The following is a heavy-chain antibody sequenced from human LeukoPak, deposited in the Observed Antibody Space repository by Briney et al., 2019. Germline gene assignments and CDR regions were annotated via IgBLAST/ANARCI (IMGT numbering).Heavy chain of an antibody. CDR2: IYYSGST. D-gene: IGHD2-15*01. J-gene: IGHJ4*02. CDR3: ARGYYYFDY. V-gene: IGHV4-59*08. CDR1: GGSISSYF. Sequence: SETLSLTCTVSGGSISSYFWSWIRQPPGKGLEWIGYIYYSGSTNHNPSLKSRVTISIDKSKTQFSLRLSSVTAADTAVYYCARGYYYFDYWGQGTLVTVSS.